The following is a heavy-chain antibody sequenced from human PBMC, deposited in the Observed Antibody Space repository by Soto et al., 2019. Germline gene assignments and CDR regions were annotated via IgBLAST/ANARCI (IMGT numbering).Heavy chain of an antibody. V-gene: IGHV3-23*01. Sequence: PGGSLRLSCAASGFTFSSYAMSWVRQAPGKGLEWVSAISGSGGSTYYADSVKGRFTISRDNSKNTLYLKMNSLRAEDTAVYYCAKRYYYDSSGYYLDYWGQGTLVTGSS. D-gene: IGHD3-22*01. J-gene: IGHJ4*02. CDR3: AKRYYYDSSGYYLDY. CDR1: GFTFSSYA. CDR2: ISGSGGST.